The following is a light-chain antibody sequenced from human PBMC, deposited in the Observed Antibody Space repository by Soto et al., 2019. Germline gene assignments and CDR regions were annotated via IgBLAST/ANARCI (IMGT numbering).Light chain of an antibody. CDR3: MQAIQAPRT. V-gene: IGKV2-28*01. J-gene: IGKJ1*01. Sequence: DIALTPSPLSLPVTPGEPASISCSSSQSLLHSNGNIYLDWYLQKPGQSPQLLIYLGSIRASGVPDRFSGSGSGTDFTLKITRVEAEDVGVYYCMQAIQAPRTFGLGTKVEIK. CDR1: QSLLHSNGNIY. CDR2: LGS.